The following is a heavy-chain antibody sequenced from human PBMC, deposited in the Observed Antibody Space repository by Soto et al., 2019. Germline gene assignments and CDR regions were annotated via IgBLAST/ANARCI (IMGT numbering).Heavy chain of an antibody. V-gene: IGHV3-73*01. CDR2: IRSKANSYAT. D-gene: IGHD2-15*01. CDR3: TRQLDCSGGSCQDYYYYYGMDV. CDR1: GFTFSGSA. Sequence: GGSLRLSCAASGFTFSGSAMHWVRQASGKGLEWVGRIRSKANSYATAYAASVKGRFTISRDDSKNTAYLQMNSLKTEDTAVYYCTRQLDCSGGSCQDYYYYYGMDVWGQGTTVTVSS. J-gene: IGHJ6*02.